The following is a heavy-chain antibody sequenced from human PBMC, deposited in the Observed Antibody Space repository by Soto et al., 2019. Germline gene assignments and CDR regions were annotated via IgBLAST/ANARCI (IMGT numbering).Heavy chain of an antibody. CDR3: ARDGTDYDY. Sequence: PGGSLRLSCAASGFTFSSYAMSWVRQAPGKGLEWVSAISGSGGNTYYADSVKGRFTISRDNSKNSLYLQMNSLRVEDTAVYYCARDGTDYDYWGQGALVTVSS. CDR2: ISGSGGNT. CDR1: GFTFSSYA. D-gene: IGHD1-1*01. J-gene: IGHJ4*02. V-gene: IGHV3-23*01.